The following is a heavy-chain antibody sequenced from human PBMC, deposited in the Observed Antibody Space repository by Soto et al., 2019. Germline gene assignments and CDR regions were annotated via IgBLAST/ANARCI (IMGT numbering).Heavy chain of an antibody. CDR1: GFNFSSYE. D-gene: IGHD3-3*01. CDR2: ISSSGTTM. V-gene: IGHV3-48*03. Sequence: PGGSLRLSCAASGFNFSSYEMNWVRQAPGKGLEWVSYISSSGTTMYYADSVQGRFTISRDNAKNSLYLQMSSLRAEDTAIYYCARSDVWTGYYALDYWGQGALVTVAS. CDR3: ARSDVWTGYYALDY. J-gene: IGHJ4*02.